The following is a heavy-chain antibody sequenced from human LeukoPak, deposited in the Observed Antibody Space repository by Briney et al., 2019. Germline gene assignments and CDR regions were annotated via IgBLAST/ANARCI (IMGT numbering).Heavy chain of an antibody. D-gene: IGHD6-6*01. J-gene: IGHJ4*02. Sequence: NTSETLSLTCTASGGSISSYYWSWIRQPPGKGLEWIGYIYYSGSTNYNPSLKSRVTISVDTSKNQFSLKLSSVTAADTAVYYCARDGSSSYYFDYWGQGTLVTVSS. CDR2: IYYSGST. V-gene: IGHV4-59*01. CDR3: ARDGSSSYYFDY. CDR1: GGSISSYY.